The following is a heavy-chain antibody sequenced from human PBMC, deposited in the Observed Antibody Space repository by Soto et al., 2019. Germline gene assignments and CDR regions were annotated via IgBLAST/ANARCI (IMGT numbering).Heavy chain of an antibody. J-gene: IGHJ4*02. D-gene: IGHD5-18*01. CDR3: TVDRYSYGYSHY. CDR1: GFTFGDYA. Sequence: LRLSCTASGFTFGDYAMSWVRQAPGKGLEWVGFIRSKAYGGTTEYAASVKGRFTISRDDSKSIAYLQMNSLKTEDTAVYYCTVDRYSYGYSHYWGQGTLVTVSS. CDR2: IRSKAYGGTT. V-gene: IGHV3-49*04.